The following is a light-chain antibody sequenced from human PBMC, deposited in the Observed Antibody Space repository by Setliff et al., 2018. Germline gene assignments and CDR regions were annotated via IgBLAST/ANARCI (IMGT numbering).Light chain of an antibody. CDR1: SSDVGGYNS. J-gene: IGLJ1*01. CDR3: SSYTSSSSFYV. CDR2: DVS. Sequence: QSALTQPASVSGSPGQSITISCTGTSSDVGGYNSVSWYQQHPGKAPKLMIYDVSNRPSGVSNRFSGSKSGNTASLTISGLQAEDEADYYCSSYTSSSSFYVFGTGTKVTV. V-gene: IGLV2-14*03.